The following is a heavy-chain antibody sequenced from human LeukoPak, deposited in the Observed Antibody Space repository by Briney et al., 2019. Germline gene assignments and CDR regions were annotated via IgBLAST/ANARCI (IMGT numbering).Heavy chain of an antibody. D-gene: IGHD3-3*01. Sequence: GASVKDSCKASGYTFTSYGISWVRQAPGQGLEWMGWISAYNGNTNYAQKLQGRVTMTTDTSTSTAYMELRSLRSDDTTVYYCARSGLRFLDPYGMDVWGQGTTVTVSS. J-gene: IGHJ6*02. V-gene: IGHV1-18*01. CDR3: ARSGLRFLDPYGMDV. CDR1: GYTFTSYG. CDR2: ISAYNGNT.